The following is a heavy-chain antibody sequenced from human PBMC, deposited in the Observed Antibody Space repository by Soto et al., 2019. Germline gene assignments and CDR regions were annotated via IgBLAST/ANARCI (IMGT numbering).Heavy chain of an antibody. CDR1: GFSFYAFG. V-gene: IGHV3-11*01. D-gene: IGHD1-7*01. CDR2: ISRLGLST. CDR3: AKNLGARVPGFDG. Sequence: VQLVQSGGGLVKPGGSLRLSCAASGFSFYAFGMTWVRQSPGKGLEWNSYISRLGLSTYYAASVKGRFIVSRDDDTKTLYLQMNSLPAEDSAVYFCAKNLGARVPGFDGWGQGTLVTVSS. J-gene: IGHJ5*02.